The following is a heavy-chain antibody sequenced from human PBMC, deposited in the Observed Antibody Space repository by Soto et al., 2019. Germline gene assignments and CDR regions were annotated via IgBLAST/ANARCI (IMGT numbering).Heavy chain of an antibody. V-gene: IGHV4-34*01. Sequence: PSETLSLTCAVYGGSFSGYYWSWIRQPPGKGLEWIGEINHSGSTNYNPSLKSRVTISVDTSKNQFSLKLSSVTAADTAVYYCARGSSRCSSTSCPTGLDYWGQGTLVTVSS. CDR2: INHSGST. CDR3: ARGSSRCSSTSCPTGLDY. J-gene: IGHJ4*02. D-gene: IGHD2-2*01. CDR1: GGSFSGYY.